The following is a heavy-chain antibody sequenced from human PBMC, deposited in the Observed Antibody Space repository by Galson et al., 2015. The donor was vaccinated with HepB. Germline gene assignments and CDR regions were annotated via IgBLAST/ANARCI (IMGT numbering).Heavy chain of an antibody. CDR3: ARVACGGGICYGHFDY. CDR2: IIPLFNIV. Sequence: SVKVSCKASGGTFSSYTISWVRQAPGQGLEWMGGIIPLFNIVNYAQKFQGRVTITAAKSTSTVYMELSSLRSEDTAVYYCARVACGGGICYGHFDYWAQGTLVTVSS. D-gene: IGHD2-15*01. V-gene: IGHV1-69*10. CDR1: GGTFSSYT. J-gene: IGHJ4*02.